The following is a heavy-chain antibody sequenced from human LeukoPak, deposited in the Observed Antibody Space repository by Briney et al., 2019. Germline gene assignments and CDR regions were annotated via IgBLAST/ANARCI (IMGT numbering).Heavy chain of an antibody. V-gene: IGHV4-39*07. Sequence: SETLSLTCTVSGGSISSSSYYWGWIRQPPGKGLEWIGSIYYSGSTYYNPSLKSRVTISVDTSKNQFSLKLSSVTAADTAVYYCARTYCGGDCYSPPNYYYGMDVWGQGTTVTVSS. J-gene: IGHJ6*02. CDR2: IYYSGST. CDR3: ARTYCGGDCYSPPNYYYGMDV. CDR1: GGSISSSSYY. D-gene: IGHD2-21*02.